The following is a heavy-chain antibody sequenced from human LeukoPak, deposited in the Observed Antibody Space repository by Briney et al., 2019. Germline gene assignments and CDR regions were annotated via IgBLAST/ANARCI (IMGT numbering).Heavy chain of an antibody. Sequence: GASVTVSCKASGYTFTSYAMNWVRQAPGQGLEWMGGINTNTGNPTYAQGFTGRFVFSLDTSVTTAYLQISSLKAEDTAVYYCASIGRESGSGWPYFDYWGQGTLVTVSS. CDR3: ASIGRESGSGWPYFDY. J-gene: IGHJ4*02. CDR1: GYTFTSYA. CDR2: INTNTGNP. D-gene: IGHD6-19*01. V-gene: IGHV7-4-1*02.